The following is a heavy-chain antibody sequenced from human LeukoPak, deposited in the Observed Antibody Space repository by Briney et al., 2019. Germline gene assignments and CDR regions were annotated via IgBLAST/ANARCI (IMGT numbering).Heavy chain of an antibody. D-gene: IGHD2-21*02. CDR2: IYYSGST. V-gene: IGHV4-39*07. Sequence: SETLSLTCTASGGSISSSSYYWGWIRQPPGKGLEWIGSIYYSGSTYYNPSLKSRVTISVDTSKNQFSLKLSSVTAADTAVYYCARDQGSHIVVVTAIGWEFDYWGQGTLVTVSS. CDR3: ARDQGSHIVVVTAIGWEFDY. CDR1: GGSISSSSYY. J-gene: IGHJ4*02.